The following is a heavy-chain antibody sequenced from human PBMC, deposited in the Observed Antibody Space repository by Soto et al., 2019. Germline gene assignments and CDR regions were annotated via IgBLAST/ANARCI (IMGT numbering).Heavy chain of an antibody. Sequence: PSETLSLTCTVSGGSISSGGYYWSWIRQHPGKGLEWIGYIYYSGSTYYNPSLKSRVTISVDTSKNQFSLKLSSVTAADTAVYYCARDRCKGYCSSTSWGTFDPWGQGTLVTAPQ. J-gene: IGHJ5*02. V-gene: IGHV4-31*03. D-gene: IGHD2-2*01. CDR1: GGSISSGGYY. CDR2: IYYSGST. CDR3: ARDRCKGYCSSTSWGTFDP.